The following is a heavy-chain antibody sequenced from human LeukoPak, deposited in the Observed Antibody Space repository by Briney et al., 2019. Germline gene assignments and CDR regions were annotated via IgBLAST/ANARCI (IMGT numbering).Heavy chain of an antibody. Sequence: ASVKVSCKASGYTFTSYYMHWVRQAPGQGLEWMGIINPSGGSTSYAQKFQGRVTMTRDTSTSIAYMELSSLRSEDTAVYYCARRGDRGHFDYWGQGTRVTVSS. CDR1: GYTFTSYY. D-gene: IGHD3-10*01. V-gene: IGHV1-46*01. CDR3: ARRGDRGHFDY. CDR2: INPSGGST. J-gene: IGHJ4*02.